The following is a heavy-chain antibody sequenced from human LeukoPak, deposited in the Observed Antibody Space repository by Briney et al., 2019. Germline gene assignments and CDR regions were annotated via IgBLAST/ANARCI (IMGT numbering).Heavy chain of an antibody. CDR1: GFTFSSYA. Sequence: GGSLRLSCAASGFTFSSYAMHWVRQAPGKGLEYVSAISSNGGSTYYANSVKGRFTISRDNSKNTLYLQMGSLRLEDTSVYYCARDRDCSRTDCYNLFDLWGQGTMVTVSS. CDR2: ISSNGGST. J-gene: IGHJ3*01. D-gene: IGHD2-2*02. CDR3: ARDRDCSRTDCYNLFDL. V-gene: IGHV3-64*01.